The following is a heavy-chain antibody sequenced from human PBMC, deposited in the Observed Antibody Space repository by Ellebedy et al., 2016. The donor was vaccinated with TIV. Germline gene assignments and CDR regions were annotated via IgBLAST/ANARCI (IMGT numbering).Heavy chain of an antibody. CDR1: GYTLTSYD. Sequence: AASVKVSCKASGYTLTSYDINWVRQATGQGLEWMGWMNPNSGNTGYAQKFQGRVTITRNTPISTAYMELSSLRSEDTAVYYCARGGHRYGYYFLDQWGQGTLVTVSS. CDR2: MNPNSGNT. CDR3: ARGGHRYGYYFLDQ. D-gene: IGHD5-18*01. J-gene: IGHJ4*02. V-gene: IGHV1-8*03.